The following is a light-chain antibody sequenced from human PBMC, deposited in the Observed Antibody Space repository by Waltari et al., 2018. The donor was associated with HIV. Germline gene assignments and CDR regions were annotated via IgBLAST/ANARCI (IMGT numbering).Light chain of an antibody. CDR2: LGS. Sequence: VTPGEPASISCRSSQSLLHSNGYNYLDWYLQKPGQSPQLLIYLGSNRASGVPDRFSGSGSGTDFTLKISRVEAEDVGVYYCMQALQTLGTFGQGTKLEIK. CDR1: QSLLHSNGYNY. CDR3: MQALQTLGT. V-gene: IGKV2-28*01. J-gene: IGKJ2*02.